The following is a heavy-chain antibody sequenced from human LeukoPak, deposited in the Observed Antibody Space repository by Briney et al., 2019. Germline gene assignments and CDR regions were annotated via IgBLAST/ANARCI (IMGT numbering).Heavy chain of an antibody. V-gene: IGHV1-2*02. CDR2: INPNSGGT. J-gene: IGHJ3*02. CDR1: GYTFTSYD. D-gene: IGHD3-10*01. CDR3: ARFHRGRVAFDI. Sequence: GASVKVSCKASGYTFTSYDINWVRQAPGQGLEWMGWINPNSGGTNYAQKFQGRVTMTGDTSISTAYMELSRLRSDDTAVYYCARFHRGRVAFDIWGQGTMVTVSS.